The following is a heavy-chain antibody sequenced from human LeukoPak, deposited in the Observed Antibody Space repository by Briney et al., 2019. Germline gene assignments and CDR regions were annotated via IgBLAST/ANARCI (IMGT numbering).Heavy chain of an antibody. D-gene: IGHD3-16*01. J-gene: IGHJ4*02. CDR2: IYYSGST. Sequence: SETLSLTCTVSGGSISSHYWSWIRQSPGKGLEWIGYIYYSGSTNYNPSLKSRVTISVDTSKNQLSLKLTSVTAADTAVYYCARGVGLTQGGAFDFWGQGTLVTVSS. CDR1: GGSISSHY. V-gene: IGHV4-59*08. CDR3: ARGVGLTQGGAFDF.